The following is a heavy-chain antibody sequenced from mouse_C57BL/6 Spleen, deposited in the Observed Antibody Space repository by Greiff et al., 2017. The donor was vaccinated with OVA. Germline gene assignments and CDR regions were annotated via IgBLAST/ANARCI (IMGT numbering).Heavy chain of an antibody. D-gene: IGHD2-4*01. J-gene: IGHJ4*01. CDR2: IDPANGNT. CDR1: GFNIKNTY. Sequence: EVQLQQSVAELVRPGASVKLSCTASGFNIKNTYMHWVKQRPEQGLGWIGRIDPANGNTKYAPKFQGKATITADTSSNTAYLQLSSLTSADSAIYYCARSGISDDYLYAMDYWGQGTSVTVAS. V-gene: IGHV14-3*01. CDR3: ARSGISDDYLYAMDY.